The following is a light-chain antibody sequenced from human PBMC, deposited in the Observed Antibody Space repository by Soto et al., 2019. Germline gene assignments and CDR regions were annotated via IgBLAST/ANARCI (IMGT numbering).Light chain of an antibody. V-gene: IGKV3-20*01. Sequence: EIVLTQSPCTLALSPGDIATLSYMASQSVSSNLLAWYKQKPGQAPRLXIYGATNRATGIPDRFSGSGSGTDFTLTISRLEPEDFAVYYCQQFSSYPLTFGGGTKVDIK. J-gene: IGKJ4*01. CDR3: QQFSSYPLT. CDR1: QSVSSNL. CDR2: GAT.